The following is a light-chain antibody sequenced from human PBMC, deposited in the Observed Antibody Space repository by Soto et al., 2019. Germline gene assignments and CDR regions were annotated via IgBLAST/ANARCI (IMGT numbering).Light chain of an antibody. J-gene: IGKJ4*01. CDR1: QSVRSD. CDR3: QHYYNTPPT. Sequence: EIVMTPSPATLSVSPVERATLSCRASQSVRSDLAWYQVKPGQAPRLLIYDASRRASGVPARFSGSGSGTDFTLTISSLQAEDVAVYYCQHYYNTPPTFGGGTKVDIK. CDR2: DAS. V-gene: IGKV3D-15*01.